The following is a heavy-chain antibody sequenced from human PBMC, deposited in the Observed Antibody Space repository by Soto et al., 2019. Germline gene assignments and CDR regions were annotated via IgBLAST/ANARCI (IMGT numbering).Heavy chain of an antibody. J-gene: IGHJ4*02. CDR2: INAGNGNT. D-gene: IGHD2-2*01. V-gene: IGHV1-3*01. CDR1: GYTFTSYA. Sequence: GASVKVSCKASGYTFTSYAMQWVRQAPGQRLEWMGWINAGNGNTKYSQKFQGRVTITRDTSASTAYMELSSLRSEDTAVYYCARSVVVPAAPDYWGQGTLVTVS. CDR3: ARSVVVPAAPDY.